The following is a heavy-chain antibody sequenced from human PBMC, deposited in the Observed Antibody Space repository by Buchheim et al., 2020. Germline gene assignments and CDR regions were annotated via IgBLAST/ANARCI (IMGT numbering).Heavy chain of an antibody. D-gene: IGHD3-3*01. CDR3: ARGGGFWRGYSPAEY. CDR1: GFPFSSYE. CDR2: IPRGGSSQ. J-gene: IGHJ4*02. Sequence: EVQLVESGGGLVQPGGSLRLSCAASGFPFSSYEMHWVRQAPGKGLEWVSYIPRGGSSQYYADSVKGRFIISRDNAKNSLYLQLNSLRAEDTAIYFCARGGGFWRGYSPAEYWGQGTL. V-gene: IGHV3-48*03.